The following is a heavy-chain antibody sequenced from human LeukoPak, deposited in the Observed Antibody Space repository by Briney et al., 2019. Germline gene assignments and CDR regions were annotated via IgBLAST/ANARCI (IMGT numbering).Heavy chain of an antibody. D-gene: IGHD5-18*01. CDR1: GGSFSGYY. Sequence: PSETLSLTCAVYGGSFSGYYWSWIRQPPGKGLEWIGEINHSGSTNYNPSLKSRVTISVDTSKNQFSLKLSSVTAADTAVYYCARDRRIQLWGSYYYMDVWGKGTTVTVSS. V-gene: IGHV4-34*01. CDR3: ARDRRIQLWGSYYYMDV. CDR2: INHSGST. J-gene: IGHJ6*03.